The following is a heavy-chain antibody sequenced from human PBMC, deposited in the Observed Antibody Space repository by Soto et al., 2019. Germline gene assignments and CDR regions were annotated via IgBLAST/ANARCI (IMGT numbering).Heavy chain of an antibody. CDR2: IYDSVNT. CDR1: GDSLSSGGHY. D-gene: IGHD3-9*01. Sequence: SETLSLTCTVSGDSLSSGGHYWSWIRQHPGKGLEWIGHIYDSVNTYYSPSLRSRVTISADMSKNQFSLNLRSVTAADTAVYYCARVDHRGYFAILTDYWGQGAQVTVSS. V-gene: IGHV4-31*03. J-gene: IGHJ4*02. CDR3: ARVDHRGYFAILTDY.